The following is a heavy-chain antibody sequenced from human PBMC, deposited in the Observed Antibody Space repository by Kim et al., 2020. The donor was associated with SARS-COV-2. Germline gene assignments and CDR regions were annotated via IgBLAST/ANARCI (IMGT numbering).Heavy chain of an antibody. CDR3: AKGGVGGSSGWRYFDY. CDR2: ISWNSGSI. V-gene: IGHV3-9*01. D-gene: IGHD6-19*01. CDR1: GFTFDDYA. J-gene: IGHJ4*02. Sequence: GGSLRLSCAASGFTFDDYAMHWVRQAPGKGLEWVSGISWNSGSIGYADSVKGRFTISRDNAKNSLYLQMNSLRAEDTALYYCAKGGVGGSSGWRYFDYWGQGTLVTVSS.